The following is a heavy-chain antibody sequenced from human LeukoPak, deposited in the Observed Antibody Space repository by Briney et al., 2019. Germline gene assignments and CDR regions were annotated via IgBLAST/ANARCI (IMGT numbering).Heavy chain of an antibody. V-gene: IGHV3-21*01. CDR1: GFTFSSYT. J-gene: IGHJ3*02. CDR3: ARATPLTRYSNVAFDI. Sequence: GGSLRLSCAASGFTFSSYTMNWVRQAPGKGLEWVSSISSSSSYIYYADSVKGRFTISRDNAKNSLYLQMNSLRAEDTAVYYCARATPLTRYSNVAFDIWGQGTMVTVSS. CDR2: ISSSSSYI. D-gene: IGHD3-16*02.